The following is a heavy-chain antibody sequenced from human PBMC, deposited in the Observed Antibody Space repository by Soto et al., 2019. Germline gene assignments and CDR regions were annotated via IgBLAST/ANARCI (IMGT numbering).Heavy chain of an antibody. CDR1: GYTFTSYD. CDR2: ISAGNGNT. CDR3: ARYPGRAYCSAGTCYHIDY. Sequence: QVQLVQSGAEVKKPGASVKVSCKASGYTFTSYDMHWVRQAPGQRFEWMGWISAGNGNTKYSQKFQDRVTITRDTSASTVYMEPSSLRSEDTAVYYCARYPGRAYCSAGTCYHIDYWGQGTLVTVSS. V-gene: IGHV1-3*01. J-gene: IGHJ4*02. D-gene: IGHD2-15*01.